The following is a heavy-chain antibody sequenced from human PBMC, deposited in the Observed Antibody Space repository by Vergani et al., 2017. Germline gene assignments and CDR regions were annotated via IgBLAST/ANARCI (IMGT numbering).Heavy chain of an antibody. CDR3: ARDSRYSSSTSCYVGRDLFDP. CDR1: GYTFTSYY. V-gene: IGHV1-46*01. D-gene: IGHD2-2*01. Sequence: QVQLVQSGAEVKKPGASVKVSCKASGYTFTSYYMHWVRQAPGQGLEWMGIINPSGGSTSYAQKFQGRVTMTRDTSTSTVYMELSSLRSEDTAVYYCARDSRYSSSTSCYVGRDLFDPLSQGTLVTVSS. CDR2: INPSGGST. J-gene: IGHJ5*02.